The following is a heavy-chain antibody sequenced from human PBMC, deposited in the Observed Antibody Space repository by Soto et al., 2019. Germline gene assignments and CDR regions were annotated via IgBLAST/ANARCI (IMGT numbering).Heavy chain of an antibody. Sequence: QVQLVQSGAEVKKPGSSVKVSCKASGGTFSSYAISWVRQAPGQGLEWMGGIIPIFGTANYAQKFQGRVTITADESTSTAYIELSSLRSEDTAVYYCARDEYSSGWSRNIPFDYWGQGTLVTVSS. D-gene: IGHD6-19*01. CDR3: ARDEYSSGWSRNIPFDY. CDR2: IIPIFGTA. J-gene: IGHJ4*02. V-gene: IGHV1-69*12. CDR1: GGTFSSYA.